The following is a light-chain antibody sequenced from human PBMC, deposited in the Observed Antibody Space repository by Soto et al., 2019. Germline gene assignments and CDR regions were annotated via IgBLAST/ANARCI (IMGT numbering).Light chain of an antibody. CDR1: QYINTR. Sequence: EIVLTQSPATLSSFPGDRVTLSCRDSQYINTRLAWYQHRPGQAPRLLIYQTSIRAAGIPARFSASGTGTAFTLTISDVQPEDFAVYYCHQRQSWPRTFGQGTKVDI. CDR3: HQRQSWPRT. CDR2: QTS. J-gene: IGKJ1*01. V-gene: IGKV3-11*01.